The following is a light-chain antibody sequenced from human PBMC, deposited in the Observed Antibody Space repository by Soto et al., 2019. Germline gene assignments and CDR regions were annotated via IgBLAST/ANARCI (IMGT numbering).Light chain of an antibody. V-gene: IGLV2-8*01. CDR1: SSDIGGYDH. J-gene: IGLJ3*02. CDR3: GSFAGPVWV. CDR2: EVT. Sequence: QSVLTQPPSASGSPGQSVTISCTGTSSDIGGYDHVSWYRQDPGKAPKVMIYEVTKRPSGVPDRFSGSKAGNTASLTVFGLQAEDEANYYCGSFAGPVWVFGGGTQLPVL.